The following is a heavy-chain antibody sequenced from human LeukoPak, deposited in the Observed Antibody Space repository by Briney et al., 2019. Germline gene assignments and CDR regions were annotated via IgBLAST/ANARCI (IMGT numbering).Heavy chain of an antibody. J-gene: IGHJ4*02. CDR2: ISYDGSNK. V-gene: IGHV3-30*18. Sequence: GGSLRLSCAASGFTFSSYGMHWVRQAPGKGLEWVAVISYDGSNKYYADSVKGRFTISRDNSKNTLYLQMNSLRAEDTAVYYCAKETEGYFDYWGQETLVTVSS. CDR1: GFTFSSYG. CDR3: AKETEGYFDY.